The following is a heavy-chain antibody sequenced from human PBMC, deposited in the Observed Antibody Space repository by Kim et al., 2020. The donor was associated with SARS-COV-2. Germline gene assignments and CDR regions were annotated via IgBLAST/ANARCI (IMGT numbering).Heavy chain of an antibody. J-gene: IGHJ4*02. CDR3: AYSGYPSIKGTDY. Sequence: GGSLRLSCAASGFTVSSNYMSWVRQAPGKGLEWVSVIYSGGSTSYADYVKGRFTISRDNSKNKLYLQLNSLRAEDTAVYYCAYSGYPSIKGTDYWGQGTLVTVSS. V-gene: IGHV3-66*02. CDR2: IYSGGST. D-gene: IGHD5-12*01. CDR1: GFTVSSNY.